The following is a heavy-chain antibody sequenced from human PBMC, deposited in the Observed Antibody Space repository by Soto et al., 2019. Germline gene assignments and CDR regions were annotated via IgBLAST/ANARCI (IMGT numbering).Heavy chain of an antibody. CDR3: AKSCKWVVSD. D-gene: IGHD2-15*01. Sequence: GGSLRLSCAASGFTFNNYGMNWVRLAPGKGLEWVSGISGGGANTYYTDSVKGRFTISRDNSKNTVHLQMNRLRAEDTAVYYCAKSCKWVVSDWGQGTLVTVSS. CDR1: GFTFNNYG. J-gene: IGHJ4*02. V-gene: IGHV3-23*01. CDR2: ISGGGANT.